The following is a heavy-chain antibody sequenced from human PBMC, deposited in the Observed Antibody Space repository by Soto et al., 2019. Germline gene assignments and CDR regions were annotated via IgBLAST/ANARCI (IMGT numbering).Heavy chain of an antibody. CDR1: GGSIGSGGYF. CDR2: IYYSGST. V-gene: IGHV4-31*03. CDR3: ARRLIPDFDH. J-gene: IGHJ4*02. Sequence: PSEPLSLPCTVSGGSIGSGGYFWSWIRQHPGKGLEWIGFIYYSGSTYYNPSLKSRVTISVDTSKNQFSLKLSSVTAADTAVYYCARRLIPDFDHWGQGTLVTSPQ. D-gene: IGHD2-8*01.